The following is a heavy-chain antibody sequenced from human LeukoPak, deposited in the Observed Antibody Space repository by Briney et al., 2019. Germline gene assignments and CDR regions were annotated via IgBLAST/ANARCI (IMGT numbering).Heavy chain of an antibody. CDR2: IIPIVDIP. D-gene: IGHD4-17*01. V-gene: IGHV1-69*04. J-gene: IGHJ4*02. CDR3: ARDTNGDYVSADN. CDR1: GGSFNNHA. Sequence: SVKVSCKASGGSFNNHAISWVRQAPGQGLEWMGRIIPIVDIPNYAQQFQGRVTITADKSTTTAHMELSSLRSEDTAVYYCARDTNGDYVSADNWDQGTLVTVSA.